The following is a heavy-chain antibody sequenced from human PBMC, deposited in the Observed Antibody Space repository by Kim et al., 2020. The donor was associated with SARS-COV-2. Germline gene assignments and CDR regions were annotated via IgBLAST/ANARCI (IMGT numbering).Heavy chain of an antibody. CDR3: ARMGTSTTYYYDSSGWF. CDR2: ISSSSSYI. D-gene: IGHD3-22*01. V-gene: IGHV3-21*01. J-gene: IGHJ6*02. CDR1: GFTFSSYS. Sequence: GGSLRLSCAASGFTFSSYSMNWVRQAPGKGLEWVSSISSSSSYIYYADSVKGRFTISRDNAKNSLYLQMNSLRAEDTAVYYCARMGTSTTYYYDSSGWFWGQGTTVTVSS.